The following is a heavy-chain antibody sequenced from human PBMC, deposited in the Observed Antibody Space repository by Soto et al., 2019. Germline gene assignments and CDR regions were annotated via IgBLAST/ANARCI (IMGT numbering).Heavy chain of an antibody. CDR2: ISGSGGST. CDR3: AKDPPSSIAAAGTVQDV. V-gene: IGHV3-23*01. CDR1: GFTFSSYA. Sequence: PGGSLRLSCAASGFTFSSYAMSWVRQAPGKGLEWVSAISGSGGSTYYADSVKGRFTISRDNSKNTLYLQMNSLRAEDTAVYYCAKDPPSSIAAAGTVQDVWGQGTTVTVSS. J-gene: IGHJ6*02. D-gene: IGHD6-13*01.